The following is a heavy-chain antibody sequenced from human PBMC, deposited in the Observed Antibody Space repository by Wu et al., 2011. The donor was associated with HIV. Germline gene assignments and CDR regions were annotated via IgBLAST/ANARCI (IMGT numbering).Heavy chain of an antibody. CDR3: AEYCISIGCYRARFAP. Sequence: DGGTYYAQRFQGRVTVTWDTSTNTVFMEVRSLRSDDTAVYYCAEYCISIGCYRARFAPWGQGTLVTVSS. CDR2: DGGT. D-gene: IGHD2-2*01. J-gene: IGHJ5*02. V-gene: IGHV1-46*01.